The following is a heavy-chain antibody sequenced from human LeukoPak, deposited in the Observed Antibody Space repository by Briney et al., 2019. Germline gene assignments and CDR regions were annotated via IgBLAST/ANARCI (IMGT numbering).Heavy chain of an antibody. CDR1: GFTFSSYG. CDR2: IRYDGSNK. V-gene: IGHV3-30*02. J-gene: IGHJ4*02. Sequence: KSGGSLRLSCAASGFTFSSYGMRWVRQAPGKGLEWVAFIRYDGSNKYYADSVKGRFTISRDNSKNTLYLQMNSLRAEDTAVYYCARDGGEQLVGPFDYWGQGTLVTVSS. D-gene: IGHD6-6*01. CDR3: ARDGGEQLVGPFDY.